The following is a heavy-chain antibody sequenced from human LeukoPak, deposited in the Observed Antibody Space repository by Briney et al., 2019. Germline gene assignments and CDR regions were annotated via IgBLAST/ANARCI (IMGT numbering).Heavy chain of an antibody. CDR2: ISAYNGNT. CDR1: GYTFTSYG. CDR3: ARELSRFLELDY. D-gene: IGHD3-3*01. J-gene: IGHJ4*02. V-gene: IGHV1-18*01. Sequence: ASVKVSCKASGYTFTSYGISWVRQAPGQGLEWMGWISAYNGNTNYAQKLQGRVTMTTDTSTSTAYMELRSLRSDDTAVYYCARELSRFLELDYWGREPWSPSPQ.